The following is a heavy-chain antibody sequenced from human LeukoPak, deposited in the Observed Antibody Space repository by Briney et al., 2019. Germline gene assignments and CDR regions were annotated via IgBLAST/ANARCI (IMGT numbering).Heavy chain of an antibody. V-gene: IGHV3-53*01. D-gene: IGHD3-22*01. CDR1: GFTVSSNY. J-gene: IGHJ4*02. CDR3: AKRDYYDRGGYDWFYFDH. CDR2: IYSGGST. Sequence: GGSLRLSCAASGFTVSSNYMSWVRQAPGKGLEWVSIIYSGGSTFYADSVKGRFTISRDNSKSTLYLQMNSLRAEDTAAYYCAKRDYYDRGGYDWFYFDHWGQGTLVTVSS.